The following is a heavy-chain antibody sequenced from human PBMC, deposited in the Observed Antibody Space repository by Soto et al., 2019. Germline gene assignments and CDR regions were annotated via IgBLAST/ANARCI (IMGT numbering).Heavy chain of an antibody. Sequence: GGPRLSCAASGFSFSTYSMNWVRQAPGKGLEWVSSISSRSDTYYADSVKGRFTISRDNAKNSVSLQMDSLRAEDAAVYYCAREETAWPLAYGLDVWGQGTTVTVSS. V-gene: IGHV3-21*01. CDR2: ISSRSDT. CDR3: AREETAWPLAYGLDV. CDR1: GFSFSTYS. D-gene: IGHD2-21*02. J-gene: IGHJ6*02.